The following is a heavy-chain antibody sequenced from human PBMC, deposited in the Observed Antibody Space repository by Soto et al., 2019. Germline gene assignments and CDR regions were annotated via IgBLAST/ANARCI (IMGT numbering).Heavy chain of an antibody. CDR2: IYYSGST. J-gene: IGHJ6*02. V-gene: IGHV4-39*01. CDR1: GGSISSSSYY. Sequence: PSETLSLTCTVSGGSISSSSYYWGWIRQPPGKGLEWIGSIYYSGSTYYNPSLKSRVTISVDTSKNQFSLKLSSVTAADTAVYYCARLDYIGLDVWGQGTTVTVSS. CDR3: ARLDYIGLDV.